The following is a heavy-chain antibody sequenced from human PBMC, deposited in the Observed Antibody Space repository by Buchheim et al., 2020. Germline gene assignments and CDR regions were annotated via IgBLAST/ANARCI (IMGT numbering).Heavy chain of an antibody. CDR1: GGSITTYY. J-gene: IGHJ4*02. Sequence: QVQLQESGPGLVKHSETLSLTCTVSGGSITTYYWSWIRQSTGKGLECLGYVHHRGSGNYNPSLKSRVPISLDTSRNQFSLKLSSVTAADTAVYYCARVGSASFDYWGRG. V-gene: IGHV4-59*01. CDR2: VHHRGSG. D-gene: IGHD3-10*01. CDR3: ARVGSASFDY.